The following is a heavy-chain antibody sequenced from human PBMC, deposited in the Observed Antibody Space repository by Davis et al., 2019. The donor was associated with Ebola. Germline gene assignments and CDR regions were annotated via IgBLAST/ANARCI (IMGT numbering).Heavy chain of an antibody. CDR1: GFTFSSYA. D-gene: IGHD5-12*01. CDR3: ARDRGEVDIPILYYYYYGMDV. J-gene: IGHJ6*04. Sequence: GGSLRLSCAASGFTFSSYAMHWVRQAPGKGLEWVAVISYDGNNKYYADSVKGRFTISRDNSKNTLYLQMNSLRAEDTAVYYCARDRGEVDIPILYYYYYGMDVWGKGTTVTVSS. V-gene: IGHV3-30-3*01. CDR2: ISYDGNNK.